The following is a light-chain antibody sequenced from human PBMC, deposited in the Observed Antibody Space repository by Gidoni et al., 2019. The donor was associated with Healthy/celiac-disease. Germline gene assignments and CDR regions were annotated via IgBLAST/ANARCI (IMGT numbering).Light chain of an antibody. CDR3: QSYDSSLFWV. CDR1: SSNIGAGYA. Sequence: QSLLTHPPSVSGPPVQRVTISCTGSSSNIGAGYAVHWYQQLPGKAPKLLIYGNSNRPSGVPDRFSGSKSGTSASLAITGLQAEDEADYYCQSYDSSLFWVFGGGTKLTVL. CDR2: GNS. J-gene: IGLJ3*02. V-gene: IGLV1-40*01.